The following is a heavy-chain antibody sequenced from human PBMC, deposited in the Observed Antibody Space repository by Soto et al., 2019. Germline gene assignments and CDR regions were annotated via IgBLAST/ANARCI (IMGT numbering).Heavy chain of an antibody. Sequence: QVQLVESGGGLVKPGGSLRLSCAAFGFTFSDYYMSWIRQAPGKGLEWVSYISSRGSPIYYADSVKGRFTISRDNAKNSLYLQMNSLRAEDTAVYYCARDFGTGQWLVPGFWGQGTLVTVSS. V-gene: IGHV3-11*01. J-gene: IGHJ4*02. CDR2: ISSRGSPI. CDR3: ARDFGTGQWLVPGF. CDR1: GFTFSDYY. D-gene: IGHD6-19*01.